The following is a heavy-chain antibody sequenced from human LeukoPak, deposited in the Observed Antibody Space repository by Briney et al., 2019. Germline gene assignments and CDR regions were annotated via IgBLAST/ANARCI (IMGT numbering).Heavy chain of an antibody. J-gene: IGHJ1*01. V-gene: IGHV3-9*01. Sequence: GGSLRLSCAASGFTFDDYAMHWVRQAPGKGLEWVSGISWNSGSIGYADSVKGRFTFSRDNAKNSLYLQMNSLRAEDTALYYCAKDINAKGYSYGYFQHWGQGTLVTVSS. CDR2: ISWNSGSI. CDR1: GFTFDDYA. CDR3: AKDINAKGYSYGYFQH. D-gene: IGHD5-18*01.